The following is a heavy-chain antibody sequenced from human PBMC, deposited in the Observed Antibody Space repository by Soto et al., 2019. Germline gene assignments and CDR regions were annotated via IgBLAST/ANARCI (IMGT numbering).Heavy chain of an antibody. V-gene: IGHV1-69*06. CDR3: ARDRTDSGYYTNWLDP. CDR1: GGTFGSDP. J-gene: IGHJ5*02. CDR2: IIPIFGTT. D-gene: IGHD3-22*01. Sequence: SVKVSCKYSGGTFGSDPITWVRHSPAQGLEWVGRIIPIFGTTNYAQNLQGRVTISADKSTLTSYMELHSLTSDDTALYYCARDRTDSGYYTNWLDPWGQGTQVTVSS.